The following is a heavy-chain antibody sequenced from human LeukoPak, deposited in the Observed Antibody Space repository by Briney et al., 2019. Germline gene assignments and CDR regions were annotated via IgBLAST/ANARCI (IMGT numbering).Heavy chain of an antibody. Sequence: GGSLRLSCAASGFTLYDYDMHSVPQVTGKGLEWVSSLHTAGDAHYSVSVRGRFIISRDRSKTSFYLQMNSPTAADTAMYYCSRGGQRAGYAFDIWGQGTVVTVSS. J-gene: IGHJ3*02. CDR2: LHTAGDA. CDR3: SRGGQRAGYAFDI. V-gene: IGHV3-13*01. CDR1: GFTLYDYD.